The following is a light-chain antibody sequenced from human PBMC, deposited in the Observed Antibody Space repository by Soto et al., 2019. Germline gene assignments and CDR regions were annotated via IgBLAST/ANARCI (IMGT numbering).Light chain of an antibody. J-gene: IGKJ1*01. CDR2: DAS. CDR3: QHNNRHWT. Sequence: EIQMTQSPSTLSASPGDRVTITCRASQSVTSWLAWYQQKPGKAPILLIYDASSTANGVPSRFSGSGSGTVFTLTISRQQADDYASYYRQHNNRHWTFGQGTKVEVK. V-gene: IGKV1-5*01. CDR1: QSVTSW.